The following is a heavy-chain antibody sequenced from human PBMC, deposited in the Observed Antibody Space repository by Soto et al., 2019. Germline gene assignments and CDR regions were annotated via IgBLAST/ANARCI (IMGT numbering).Heavy chain of an antibody. CDR3: ARLGPVWYDILTGYSAYFDY. V-gene: IGHV4-39*01. CDR1: GVSISGSSYY. J-gene: IGHJ4*02. D-gene: IGHD3-9*01. Sequence: PSETLSLTCTVSGVSISGSSYYWGWIRQPPGKGLEWIGSIYYSGSTYYNPSLKSRVTISVDTSKNQFSLKLSSVTAADTAVYYCARLGPVWYDILTGYSAYFDYWGQGTLVTVSS. CDR2: IYYSGST.